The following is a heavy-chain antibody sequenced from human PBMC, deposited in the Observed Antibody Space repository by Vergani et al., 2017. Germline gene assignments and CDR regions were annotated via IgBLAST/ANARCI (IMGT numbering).Heavy chain of an antibody. CDR2: IRYSGPT. J-gene: IGHJ3*02. D-gene: IGHD2-21*02. CDR3: AWNPYCGGDCYSDAFDI. V-gene: IGHV4-39*07. Sequence: QLQLQESGPGLVEPSETLSLTCTVSGASISSNSYYWGWVRQSPGNGLEWVGSIRYSGPTYYNLPLQSRTTISLDTSKNQFSLKLSSVTAADTAVYYCAWNPYCGGDCYSDAFDIWGQGTMVTVSS. CDR1: GASISSNSYY.